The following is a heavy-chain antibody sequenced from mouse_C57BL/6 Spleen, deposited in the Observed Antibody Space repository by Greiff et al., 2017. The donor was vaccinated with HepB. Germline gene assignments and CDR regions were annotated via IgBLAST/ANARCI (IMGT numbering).Heavy chain of an antibody. D-gene: IGHD1-1*01. CDR2: IYPGSGST. CDR3: ARGDYYGSSGFAY. Sequence: VQLQQSGAELVKPGASVKMSCKASGYTFTSYWITWVKQRPGQGLEWIGDIYPGSGSTNYNEKFKSKATLTVDTSSSTAYMQLSSLTSEDSAVYYCARGDYYGSSGFAYWGQGTLVTVSA. V-gene: IGHV1-55*01. J-gene: IGHJ3*01. CDR1: GYTFTSYW.